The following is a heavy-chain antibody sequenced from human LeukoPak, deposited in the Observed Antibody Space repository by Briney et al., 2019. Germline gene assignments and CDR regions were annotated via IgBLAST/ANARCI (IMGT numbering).Heavy chain of an antibody. CDR2: INTDGSST. V-gene: IGHV3-74*01. D-gene: IGHD1-26*01. Sequence: GGSLRLSCAASGFTFSIYWMHWVRQAPGKGLVWVSRINTDGSSTNYADSVKGRFTVSRDNAKNTLYLQMNSLRAEDTAVYYCARVIGWDEPFDIWGQGTMVTVSS. J-gene: IGHJ3*02. CDR3: ARVIGWDEPFDI. CDR1: GFTFSIYW.